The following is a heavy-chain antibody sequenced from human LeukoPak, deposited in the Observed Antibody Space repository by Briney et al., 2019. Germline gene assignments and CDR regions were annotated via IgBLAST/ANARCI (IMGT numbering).Heavy chain of an antibody. CDR1: GFTFSSYG. D-gene: IGHD3-22*01. CDR2: ISYDGSNK. Sequence: GSLRLSCAASGFTFSSYGMHWVRQAPGKGLEWVAVISYDGSNKCYADSVKGRFTISRDNSKNTLYLQMNSLRAEDTAVYYCAKDWGYSLYYGMDVWGQGTTVTVSS. J-gene: IGHJ6*02. CDR3: AKDWGYSLYYGMDV. V-gene: IGHV3-30*18.